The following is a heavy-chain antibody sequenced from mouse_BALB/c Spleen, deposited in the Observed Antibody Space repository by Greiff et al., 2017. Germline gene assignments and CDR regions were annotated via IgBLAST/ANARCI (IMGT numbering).Heavy chain of an antibody. V-gene: IGHV3-2*02. Sequence: EVKLEESGPGLVKPSQSLSLTCTVTGYSITSDYAWNWIRQFPGNKLEWMGYISYSGSTSYNPSLKSRISITRDTSKNQFFLQLNSVTTEDTATYYCARVLYYGSSYWYFDVWGAGTTVTVSS. J-gene: IGHJ1*01. CDR2: ISYSGST. CDR1: GYSITSDYA. D-gene: IGHD1-1*01. CDR3: ARVLYYGSSYWYFDV.